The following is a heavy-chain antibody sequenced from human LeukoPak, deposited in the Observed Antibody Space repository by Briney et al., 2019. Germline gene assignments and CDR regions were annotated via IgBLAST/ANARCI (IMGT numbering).Heavy chain of an antibody. J-gene: IGHJ4*02. CDR1: GYTFTDYY. V-gene: IGHV1-2*02. D-gene: IGHD6-13*01. CDR2: IDPNSGGT. CDR3: ARVIDGSSWFFNGRVY. Sequence: SVNVSSKASGYTFTDYYTRWVRHAPGHVLEWMGWIDPNSGGTNYAQRFQGRVTMTRDTSVSTAYMELSRVRSDDTAVYYCARVIDGSSWFFNGRVYWGQGSLVTVSS.